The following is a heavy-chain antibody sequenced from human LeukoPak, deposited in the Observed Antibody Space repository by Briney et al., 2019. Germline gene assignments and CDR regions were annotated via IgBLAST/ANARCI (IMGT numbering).Heavy chain of an antibody. CDR3: ARDPRDYVWGSYRYVPFDY. CDR1: GYTFTGYY. D-gene: IGHD3-16*02. CDR2: INPNSGGT. Sequence: ASVKVSCKASGYTFTGYYMHWVRQAPGQGLEWMGRINPNSGGTNYAQKFQGRVTMTRDTSISTAYMELSRLRSDDTAVYYCARDPRDYVWGSYRYVPFDYWGQGTLVTVSS. V-gene: IGHV1-2*06. J-gene: IGHJ4*02.